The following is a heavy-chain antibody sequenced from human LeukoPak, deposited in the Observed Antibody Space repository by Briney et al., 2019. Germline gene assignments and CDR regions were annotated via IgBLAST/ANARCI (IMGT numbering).Heavy chain of an antibody. D-gene: IGHD2-21*02. CDR3: ARVGIGVVVTAIYY. CDR2: MNPNSGNT. J-gene: IGHJ4*02. V-gene: IGHV1-8*03. CDR1: GYTFTSYD. Sequence: ASVKVSCKASGYTFTSYDINWVRQATGQGLEWMGWMNPNSGNTGYAQKFQGRVTITRNTSISTAYMELSSLRSEDTAVYYCARVGIGVVVTAIYYWGQGTLVTVSS.